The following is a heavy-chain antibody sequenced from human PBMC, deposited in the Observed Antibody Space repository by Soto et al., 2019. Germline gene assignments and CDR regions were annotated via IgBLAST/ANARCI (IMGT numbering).Heavy chain of an antibody. CDR2: ISPYNDNT. V-gene: IGHV1-18*01. Sequence: QVQLEQSGGEVKKPGASVKVTCKASGYTFYNYGISWVRQAPGEGLEWMGWISPYNDNTNYAQKFQGRVTMTTDTSTSTAHMELRSLRSDDTAVYYCARIRTSGYNTHFYSGMDVWGQGTTVTVS. D-gene: IGHD3-22*01. CDR1: GYTFYNYG. J-gene: IGHJ6*02. CDR3: ARIRTSGYNTHFYSGMDV.